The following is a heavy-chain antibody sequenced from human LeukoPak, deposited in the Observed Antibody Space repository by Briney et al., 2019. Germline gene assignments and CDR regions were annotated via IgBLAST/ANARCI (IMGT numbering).Heavy chain of an antibody. J-gene: IGHJ4*02. CDR3: ASRPGHGVDY. CDR1: GFTFSSYS. Sequence: TGGSLRLSCAASGFTFSSYSMNWVRQAPGKGLEWVSYISSSSSTIYYADSVKGRFTISRDNAKNSLYLQMNSLRAEDTAVYYCASRPGHGVDYWGQGTLVTVSS. D-gene: IGHD5-24*01. CDR2: ISSSSSTI. V-gene: IGHV3-48*04.